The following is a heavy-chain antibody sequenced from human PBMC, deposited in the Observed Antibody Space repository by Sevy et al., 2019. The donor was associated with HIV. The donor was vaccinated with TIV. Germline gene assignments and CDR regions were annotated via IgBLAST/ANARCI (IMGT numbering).Heavy chain of an antibody. Sequence: GGSLRLSCAASGFTFRNYVMNWVRQPPGKGLEWVSVISDGGGTTYYADSVKGRFIISRDDSKSTLYLQMNSLRVEDTAVYFCAKRVAGALVALDIWGQGTMVTVSS. CDR3: AKRVAGALVALDI. D-gene: IGHD3-10*01. CDR1: GFTFRNYV. CDR2: ISDGGGTT. J-gene: IGHJ3*02. V-gene: IGHV3-23*01.